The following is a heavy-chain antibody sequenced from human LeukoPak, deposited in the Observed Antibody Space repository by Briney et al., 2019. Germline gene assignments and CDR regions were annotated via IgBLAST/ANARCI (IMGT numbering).Heavy chain of an antibody. CDR3: ARDGVVSTRGMDV. D-gene: IGHD2-8*01. CDR2: IYYSGST. J-gene: IGHJ6*02. Sequence: SETLSLTCTVSGGSISSGGYYWSWLRQHPGKGLEWIGYIYYSGSTYYNPSLKSRVTISVDTSKNQFSLKLSSVTAADTAVYYCARDGVVSTRGMDVWGQGTTVTVSS. V-gene: IGHV4-31*03. CDR1: GGSISSGGYY.